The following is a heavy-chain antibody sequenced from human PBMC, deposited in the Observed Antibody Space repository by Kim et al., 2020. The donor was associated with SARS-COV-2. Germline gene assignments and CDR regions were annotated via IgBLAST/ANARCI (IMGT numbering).Heavy chain of an antibody. D-gene: IGHD3-9*01. CDR2: ISSSSSYI. J-gene: IGHJ6*02. CDR1: GFTFSSYS. Sequence: GGSLRLSCAASGFTFSSYSMNWVRQAPGKGLEWVSSISSSSSYIYYADSVKGRFTISRDNAKNSLYLQMNSLRAEDTAVYYCARAGGLTYYYGMDVWGQRTTVTVSS. V-gene: IGHV3-21*01. CDR3: ARAGGLTYYYGMDV.